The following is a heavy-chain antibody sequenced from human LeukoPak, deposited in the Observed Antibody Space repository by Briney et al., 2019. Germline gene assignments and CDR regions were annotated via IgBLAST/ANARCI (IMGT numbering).Heavy chain of an antibody. Sequence: SETLSLTCAVSGVPFSNYYWSWVRQSPRQGLEWIGEINHSGYTNYNPSLKSRVTMTIDTSKNQFSLILTSVTVADAGVYYCTRVVAGHPDWGQGTLVTVSS. CDR3: TRVVAGHPD. J-gene: IGHJ4*02. CDR2: INHSGYT. D-gene: IGHD6-19*01. CDR1: GVPFSNYY. V-gene: IGHV4-34*01.